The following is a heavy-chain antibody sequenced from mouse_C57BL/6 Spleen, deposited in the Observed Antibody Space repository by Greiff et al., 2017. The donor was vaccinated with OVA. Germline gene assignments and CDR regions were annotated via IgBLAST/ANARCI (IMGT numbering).Heavy chain of an antibody. J-gene: IGHJ4*01. Sequence: EVKLVESGGGLVKPGGSLKLSCAASGFTFSSYAMSWVRQTPEKRLEWVATISDGGSYTYYPDNLKGRFTISRDNAKNNLYLQMSHLKSEDTAMYDCARGNYGNYGAMDYWGQGTSVTVSS. D-gene: IGHD2-1*01. CDR3: ARGNYGNYGAMDY. V-gene: IGHV5-4*03. CDR1: GFTFSSYA. CDR2: ISDGGSYT.